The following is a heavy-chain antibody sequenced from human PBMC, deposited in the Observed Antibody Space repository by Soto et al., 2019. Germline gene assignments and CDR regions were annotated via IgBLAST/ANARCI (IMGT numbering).Heavy chain of an antibody. J-gene: IGHJ6*02. CDR3: AREYRITIFGVVITYGMDV. V-gene: IGHV1-69*13. CDR2: IIPIFGTA. CDR1: GGTFSSYA. Sequence: GTSVKVSCKDSGGTFSSYAISWVRQAHGQGLEWMGGIIPIFGTANYAQKFQGRVTITADESTSTAYMELSSLRSEDTAVYYCAREYRITIFGVVITYGMDVWGQGTTVTVSS. D-gene: IGHD3-3*01.